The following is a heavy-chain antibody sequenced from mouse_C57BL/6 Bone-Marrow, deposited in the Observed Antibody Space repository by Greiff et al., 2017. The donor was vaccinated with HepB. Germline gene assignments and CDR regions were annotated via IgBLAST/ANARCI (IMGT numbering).Heavy chain of an antibody. D-gene: IGHD1-1*01. J-gene: IGHJ1*03. Sequence: EVKLVESGGGLVKPGGSLKLSCAASGFTFSDYGMHWVRQAPEKGLEWVAYISSGSSTIYYADTVKGRFTISRDNAKNTLFLQMTSLRSEDTAMYYCARAVLRWYFDVWGTGTTVTVSS. V-gene: IGHV5-17*01. CDR2: ISSGSSTI. CDR1: GFTFSDYG. CDR3: ARAVLRWYFDV.